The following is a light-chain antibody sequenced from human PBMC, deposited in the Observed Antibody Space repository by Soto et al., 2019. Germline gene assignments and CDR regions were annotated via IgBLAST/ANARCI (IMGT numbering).Light chain of an antibody. CDR3: QPSGGSLYT. CDR2: GAS. CDR1: QTMNSNY. Sequence: EVVLTQSPGTLSLSPGERATLSCRASQTMNSNYLAWYQHKPGQAPRLLIFGASRRATGIPDRFIGSGSGTDFTLTISRLEPEDIAVYYCQPSGGSLYTFGQGTKVEIK. V-gene: IGKV3-20*01. J-gene: IGKJ2*01.